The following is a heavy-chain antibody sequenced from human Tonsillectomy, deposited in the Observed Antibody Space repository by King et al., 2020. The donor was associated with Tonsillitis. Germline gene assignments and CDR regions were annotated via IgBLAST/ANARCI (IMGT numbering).Heavy chain of an antibody. Sequence: VQLQESGGGLVKAGGSLRLSCAGSGFTFSRYSMNWVRQAPGKGLEWVSSISSSSTYIYYTDSVKGRFTISRDNAKNSLYLQMNSLRAEDTAVYYCARDPSVTTTDAFDIWAQGTMVTVSS. V-gene: IGHV3-21*01. J-gene: IGHJ3*02. CDR1: GFTFSRYS. D-gene: IGHD4-17*01. CDR3: ARDPSVTTTDAFDI. CDR2: ISSSSTYI.